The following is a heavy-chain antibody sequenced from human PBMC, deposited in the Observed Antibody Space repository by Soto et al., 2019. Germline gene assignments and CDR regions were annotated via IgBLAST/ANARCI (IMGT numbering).Heavy chain of an antibody. CDR1: GGSISSYY. D-gene: IGHD3-22*01. Sequence: SETLSLTCTVSGGSISSYYWSWIRQPPGKGLEWIGYIYYSGSTYYNPSLKSRVTISVDTSKNQFSLKLSSVTAADTAVYYCAALRDYYDSSGYHDRLDYWGQGTLVTVSS. J-gene: IGHJ4*02. V-gene: IGHV4-59*08. CDR3: AALRDYYDSSGYHDRLDY. CDR2: IYYSGST.